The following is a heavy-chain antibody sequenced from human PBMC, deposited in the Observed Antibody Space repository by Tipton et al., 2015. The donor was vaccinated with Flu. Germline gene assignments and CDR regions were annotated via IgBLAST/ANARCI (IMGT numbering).Heavy chain of an antibody. J-gene: IGHJ6*02. CDR1: GYTFNSYG. V-gene: IGHV1-18*01. D-gene: IGHD5-24*01. CDR3: AREWPQGDVSLYNGMDV. Sequence: QLVQSGAEAKKPGASVRVSCKASGYTFNSYGITWVRQAPGQGLEWMGWISAYTGDTNYAQKFQGRVTMTTDASTNTVYMDLRSLRSDDTAVYYCAREWPQGDVSLYNGMDVWGQGTKVTVSS. CDR2: ISAYTGDT.